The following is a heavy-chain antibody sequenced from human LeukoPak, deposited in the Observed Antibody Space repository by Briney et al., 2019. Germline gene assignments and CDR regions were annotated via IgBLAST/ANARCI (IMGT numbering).Heavy chain of an antibody. CDR2: LYSDGTT. CDR1: GFDVVNNY. Sequence: PGGSLRLSCAASGFDVVNNYMSWVRQAPGKGLEWVSILYSDGTTYYAESVKGRFSTSRDSSKNTLYLQMNSLRAEDTAVYYCAKVLRHSSDAFDIWGQGTMVTVSS. D-gene: IGHD6-6*01. J-gene: IGHJ3*02. CDR3: AKVLRHSSDAFDI. V-gene: IGHV3-66*02.